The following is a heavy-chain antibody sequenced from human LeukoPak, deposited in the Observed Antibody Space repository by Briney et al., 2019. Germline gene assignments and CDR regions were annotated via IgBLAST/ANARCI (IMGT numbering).Heavy chain of an antibody. Sequence: PGGSLRLSCAASGFTFSSYWMHWVRQAPGKGLVWVSRIDGDGTTTNYADSVKGRFTISRDNSKNTLYLQMNSLRAEDTAVYYCAKVYDNQLLFNWFDPWGQGTLVTVSS. CDR3: AKVYDNQLLFNWFDP. CDR2: IDGDGTTT. D-gene: IGHD2-2*01. J-gene: IGHJ5*02. CDR1: GFTFSSYW. V-gene: IGHV3-74*01.